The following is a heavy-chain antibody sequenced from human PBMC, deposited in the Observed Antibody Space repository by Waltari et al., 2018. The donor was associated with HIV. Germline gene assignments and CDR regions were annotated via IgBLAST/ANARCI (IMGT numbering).Heavy chain of an antibody. J-gene: IGHJ5*02. CDR1: GYTFSDSY. V-gene: IGHV1-2*02. CDR2: INPNSGGT. D-gene: IGHD3-22*01. Sequence: QVQLVQSGAAVKKPGASVKVSCKASGYTFSDSYMHWVRQAPGQGLEWMGWINPNSGGTRYAEKFQGRVTMTRDTSISTAYMELSRLRFDDTAVYYCARVFRGTVNYFDSRLGHWGQGTLVTVSS. CDR3: ARVFRGTVNYFDSRLGH.